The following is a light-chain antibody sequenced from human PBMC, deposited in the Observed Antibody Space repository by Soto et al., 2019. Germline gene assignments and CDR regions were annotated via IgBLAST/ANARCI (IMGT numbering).Light chain of an antibody. Sequence: DIQMTQYPSSVAAAVGDRVTITCRASQGISTWLAWYQHKPGTAPKLLIFGAFSLQRGVPSRFAGSGSGTDFTLTIKRLQPEDVATSYCQQVTTFPRTFGQGTKVEIK. CDR1: QGISTW. J-gene: IGKJ1*01. V-gene: IGKV1-12*01. CDR2: GAF. CDR3: QQVTTFPRT.